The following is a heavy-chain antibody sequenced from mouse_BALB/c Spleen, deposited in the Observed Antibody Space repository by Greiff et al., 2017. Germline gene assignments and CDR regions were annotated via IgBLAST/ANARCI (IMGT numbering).Heavy chain of an antibody. CDR1: GFNIKDTY. CDR3: ADYDV. Sequence: VHVKQSGAELVKPGASVKLSCTASGFNIKDTYMHWVKQRPEQGLEWIGRIDPANGNTKYDPKFQGKATITADTSSNTAYLQLSSLTSEDTAVYYCADYDVWGAGTTVTVSS. D-gene: IGHD2-4*01. CDR2: IDPANGNT. J-gene: IGHJ1*01. V-gene: IGHV14-3*02.